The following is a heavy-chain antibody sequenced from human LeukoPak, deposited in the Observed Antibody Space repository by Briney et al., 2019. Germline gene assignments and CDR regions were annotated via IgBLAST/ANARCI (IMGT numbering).Heavy chain of an antibody. CDR2: IIPIFGTA. CDR3: ARGDQYQLLSVPRFDP. V-gene: IGHV1-69*13. J-gene: IGHJ5*02. CDR1: GGTFSSYA. Sequence: SVKVSCKASGGTFSSYAISWVRQAPGQGLEWMGRIIPIFGTANYAQKFQGRVTITADESTSTAYMELSSLRSEDTAVYYCARGDQYQLLSVPRFDPWGQGTLVTVSS. D-gene: IGHD2-2*01.